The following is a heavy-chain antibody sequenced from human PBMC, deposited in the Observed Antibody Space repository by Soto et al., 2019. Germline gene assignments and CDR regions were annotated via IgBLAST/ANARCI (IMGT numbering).Heavy chain of an antibody. CDR2: IYWDDDK. Sequence: QSTLKESGPTLVKPTQTLTLTCTFSGFSLTTYGVGVGWIRQPPGKALEWLALIYWDDDKRYCPSLKSRLTITKDTTKNQVVLTMTNMDPVDTATYFCAHRLTLNSNWNYGRFDYWGQGTLVTVSS. D-gene: IGHD1-7*01. J-gene: IGHJ4*02. CDR3: AHRLTLNSNWNYGRFDY. CDR1: GFSLTTYGVG. V-gene: IGHV2-5*02.